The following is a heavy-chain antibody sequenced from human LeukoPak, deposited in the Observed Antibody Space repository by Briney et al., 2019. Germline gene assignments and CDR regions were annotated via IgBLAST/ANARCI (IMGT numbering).Heavy chain of an antibody. CDR3: AREPIAASYGMAV. CDR1: GGTFSNYG. D-gene: IGHD6-13*01. Sequence: ASVKVSCKASGGTFSNYGTSWVRQAPGQGLEWLGRIIPVLDIANYAQKFQGRVTITADKSTSTAYMELSSLRSDDTAVYYCAREPIAASYGMAVRGQGTTVTVSS. V-gene: IGHV1-69*04. J-gene: IGHJ6*02. CDR2: IIPVLDIA.